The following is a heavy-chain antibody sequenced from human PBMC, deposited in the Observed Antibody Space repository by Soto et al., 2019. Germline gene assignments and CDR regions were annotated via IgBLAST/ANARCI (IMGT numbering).Heavy chain of an antibody. J-gene: IGHJ6*02. D-gene: IGHD2-2*01. CDR1: GFTFDDYA. Sequence: EVQLVESGGGLVQPGRSLRLSCAASGFTFDDYAMHWXXXXPGKGLEWVSGISWNSGSIGYADSVKGRFTISRDNXXXXXXXXXXXXXXXXXXXXXXXXXXIPQPWLYGMDVWGQGTTVTVSS. V-gene: IGHV3-9*01. CDR3: XXXXIPQPWLYGMDV. CDR2: ISWNSGSI.